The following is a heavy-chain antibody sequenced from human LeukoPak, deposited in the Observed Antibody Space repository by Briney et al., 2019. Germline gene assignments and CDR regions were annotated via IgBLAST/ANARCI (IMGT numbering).Heavy chain of an antibody. CDR3: ARSELRYFDWLLRNNWFDP. D-gene: IGHD3-9*01. Sequence: ASVKVSCKASGYTFTSYGISWVRQAPGQGLEWMGWISAYNGNTNYAQKLQGRVTMTTDTSTSTAYMELRSLRSDDTAVYYCARSELRYFDWLLRNNWFDPWGQGTLVTVSS. CDR2: ISAYNGNT. V-gene: IGHV1-18*01. CDR1: GYTFTSYG. J-gene: IGHJ5*02.